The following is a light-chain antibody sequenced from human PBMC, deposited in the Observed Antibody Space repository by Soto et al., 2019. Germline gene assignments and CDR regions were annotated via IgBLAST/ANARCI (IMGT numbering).Light chain of an antibody. CDR3: QQSYSVPHT. CDR1: QNIFSF. CDR2: AAS. V-gene: IGKV1-39*01. J-gene: IGKJ2*01. Sequence: DIQMTQSPASLSASVGDSVTITCRASQNIFSFLGWYQHKPGKAPELLFSAASRLRSGVPSRFSGRGSGTDFALTINDLQPEDFATFYCQQSYSVPHTFGQGTKVDIK.